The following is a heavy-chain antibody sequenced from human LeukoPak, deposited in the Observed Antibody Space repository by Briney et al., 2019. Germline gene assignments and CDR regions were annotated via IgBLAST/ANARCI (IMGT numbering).Heavy chain of an antibody. Sequence: GGSLRLSCAASGITFSRSWMSWVRQAPGKGLEWVSYISSSGKTIYYADSTKGRFTVSRDNAKNSLYLQMNSLRAEDTAVYYCAATSIAAAVPGCFDYWGQGTLVTVFS. CDR3: AATSIAAAVPGCFDY. V-gene: IGHV3-48*03. CDR2: ISSSGKTI. J-gene: IGHJ4*02. D-gene: IGHD6-13*01. CDR1: GITFSRSW.